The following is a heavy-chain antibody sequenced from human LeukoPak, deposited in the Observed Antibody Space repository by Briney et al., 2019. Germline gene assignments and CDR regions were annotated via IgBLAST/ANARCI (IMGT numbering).Heavy chain of an antibody. CDR3: ARAGGSGSYPYYFDY. V-gene: IGHV4-31*03. CDR2: ISYSGST. CDR1: GGSISRGGFY. D-gene: IGHD3-10*01. Sequence: SGTLSLTCTVSGGSISRGGFYWSWFRQHPGKGLEWIGYISYSGSTYYNPSLKSRVTISIDTSKNQFSLRLSSVTAADTAMYYCARAGGSGSYPYYFDYWGQGTLVTVSS. J-gene: IGHJ4*02.